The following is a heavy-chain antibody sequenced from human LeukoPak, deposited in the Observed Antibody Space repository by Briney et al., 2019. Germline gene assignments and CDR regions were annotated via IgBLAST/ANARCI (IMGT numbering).Heavy chain of an antibody. V-gene: IGHV1-8*03. CDR3: ARGGVGATTDFDY. Sequence: ASVKVSCKASGGTFSSYDINWVRQATGQGLEWMGWMNPNSGNTGYAQKFQGRVTITRNTSISTAYMELSSLRSEDTAVYYCARGGVGATTDFDYWGQGALVTVSS. CDR2: MNPNSGNT. CDR1: GGTFSSYD. D-gene: IGHD1-26*01. J-gene: IGHJ4*02.